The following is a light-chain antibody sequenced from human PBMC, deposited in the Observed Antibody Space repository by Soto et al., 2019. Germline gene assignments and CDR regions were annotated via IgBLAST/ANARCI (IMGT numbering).Light chain of an antibody. CDR1: QSVRSSY. CDR3: QQYGSSPPLT. V-gene: IGKV3-20*01. CDR2: GAS. J-gene: IGKJ4*01. Sequence: EIVLTQSPGTLSSSPGERATLSCRASQSVRSSYLAWYQQKPGQAPRLLIYGASSRATGSPDRFSGSGSGTDFTLTISRLEPEDFAVYYCQQYGSSPPLTFGGGTKVEIK.